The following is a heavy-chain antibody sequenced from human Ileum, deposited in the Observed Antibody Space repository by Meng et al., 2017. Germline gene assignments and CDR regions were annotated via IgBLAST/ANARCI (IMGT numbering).Heavy chain of an antibody. Sequence: EVQLVGSGVGWGRPAWALNPSWPASGITLSGYAMSWVRQAPGKGLEWVSGISGGGHSTYYADSVKGRFTISRDNSKNTLYLQMNSLRAEDTAVYYCAKDVESSFPWDYWGQGTLVTVSS. CDR2: ISGGGHST. J-gene: IGHJ4*02. CDR1: GITLSGYA. D-gene: IGHD2/OR15-2a*01. CDR3: AKDVESSFPWDY. V-gene: IGHV3-23*04.